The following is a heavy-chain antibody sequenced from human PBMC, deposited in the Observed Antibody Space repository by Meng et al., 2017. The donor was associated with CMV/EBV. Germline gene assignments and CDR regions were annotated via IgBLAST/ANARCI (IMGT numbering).Heavy chain of an antibody. CDR3: ARRVRASLYYYDSSGYYPH. CDR1: GGSFSGYY. CDR2: VNHSGST. D-gene: IGHD3-22*01. J-gene: IGHJ4*02. V-gene: IGHV4-34*01. Sequence: SQTLSLTCAIYGGSFSGYYWSWIRQPPGKGPEWIGEVNHSGSTNYNPSLKSRVTLSVDTSKNQFSLKLSSVTAADTAVYYCARRVRASLYYYDSSGYYPHWGQGTLVTVSS.